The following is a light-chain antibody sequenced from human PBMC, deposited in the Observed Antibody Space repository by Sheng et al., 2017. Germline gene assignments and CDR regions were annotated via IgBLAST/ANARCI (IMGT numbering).Light chain of an antibody. CDR3: QQYYSSPYR. CDR1: QSVLHNSKNEHS. J-gene: IGKJ2*03. CDR2: WAS. Sequence: DIVMTQSPDSLAVSLGERATINCKSSQSVLHNSKNEHSLAWYQQRPGQPPRVLISWASTRESGVPDRFSGSGSGTDFTLSISSLQAEDVAVYYCQQYYSSPYRFGQGTKLEIK. V-gene: IGKV4-1*01.